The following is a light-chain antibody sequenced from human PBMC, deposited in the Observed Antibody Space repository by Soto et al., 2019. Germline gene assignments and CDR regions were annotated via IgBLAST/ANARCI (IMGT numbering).Light chain of an antibody. CDR3: QLHYNWLYT. Sequence: EIVMTQSPATLSVSPGERATLACRASQSGFSNVAWYQQKPGQAPRLLIYGASSMATGIPDRFSGSGSGTEFTLTISSLQSEDFAVYYCQLHYNWLYTFGHGTKLEIK. V-gene: IGKV3D-15*01. CDR1: QSGFSN. CDR2: GAS. J-gene: IGKJ2*01.